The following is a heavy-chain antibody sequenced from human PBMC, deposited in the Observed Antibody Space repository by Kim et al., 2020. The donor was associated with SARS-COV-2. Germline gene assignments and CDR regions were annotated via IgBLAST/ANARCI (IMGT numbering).Heavy chain of an antibody. Sequence: GGSLRLSCAASGFTFSDYYMSWIRQAPGKGLEWVSYISSSGSTIYYADSVKGRFTISRDNAKNSLYLQMNSLRAEDTAVYYCASFDYYDSSGYSRPYGMDVGGQGTTVTVSS. CDR2: ISSSGSTI. D-gene: IGHD3-22*01. J-gene: IGHJ6*02. CDR3: ASFDYYDSSGYSRPYGMDV. CDR1: GFTFSDYY. V-gene: IGHV3-11*04.